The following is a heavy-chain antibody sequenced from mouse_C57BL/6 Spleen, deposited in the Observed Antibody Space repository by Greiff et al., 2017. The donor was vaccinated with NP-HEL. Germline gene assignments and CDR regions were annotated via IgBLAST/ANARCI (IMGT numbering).Heavy chain of an antibody. J-gene: IGHJ4*01. D-gene: IGHD4-1*01. Sequence: QVQLQQPGAELVRPGSSVKLSCKASGYTFTSYWMDWVKQRPGQGLEWIVNIYPSDSETHYNQKFKDKATLTVDKSSSTAYMQLSSLTSEDSAVYYCARRLGKGDYYAMDYWGQGTSVTVSS. CDR3: ARRLGKGDYYAMDY. CDR2: IYPSDSET. V-gene: IGHV1-61*01. CDR1: GYTFTSYW.